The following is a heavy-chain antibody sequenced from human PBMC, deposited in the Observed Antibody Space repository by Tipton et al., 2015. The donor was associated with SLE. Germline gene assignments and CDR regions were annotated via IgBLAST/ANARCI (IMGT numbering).Heavy chain of an antibody. J-gene: IGHJ4*02. V-gene: IGHV4-38-2*01. CDR3: ARGGYSGSYRFYFSDY. CDR1: AYSITSGFY. Sequence: TLSLTCAVSAYSITSGFYWGWMRQPPGKGLGWIGSISHTGNTYYNASLKSRVTISVDTSQNHLSLKMYSVTAADTAVYYCARGGYSGSYRFYFSDYWGQGTAVTVSS. CDR2: ISHTGNT. D-gene: IGHD1-26*01.